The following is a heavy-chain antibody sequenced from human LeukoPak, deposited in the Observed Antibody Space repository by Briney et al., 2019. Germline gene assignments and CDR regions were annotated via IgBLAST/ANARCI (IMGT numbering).Heavy chain of an antibody. CDR1: GFTFSSYA. J-gene: IGHJ4*02. D-gene: IGHD1-26*01. Sequence: GRSLRLSCAASGFTFSSYAMHWVRQAPGKGLEYVSAISSNGGSTFYANSVKGRFTISRDTSKNTLYLQMGSLRADDMAVYYCVRVSGSYGYWGQGTLVTVSS. CDR3: VRVSGSYGY. CDR2: ISSNGGST. V-gene: IGHV3-64*01.